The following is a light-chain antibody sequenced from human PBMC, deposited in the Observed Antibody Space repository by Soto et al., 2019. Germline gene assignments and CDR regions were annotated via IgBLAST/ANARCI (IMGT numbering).Light chain of an antibody. J-gene: IGKJ1*01. V-gene: IGKV1-5*03. CDR1: QSISSW. CDR2: KAS. CDR3: QQYNSYSPET. Sequence: DIQMTQSPSTLSASVGDRVTITCRASQSISSWLAWYQQKPGKAPKLLIYKASSLESGVPSRFSGSGSETEFTLTLSSLQPDDFATYYCQQYNSYSPETFGQGTKVDIK.